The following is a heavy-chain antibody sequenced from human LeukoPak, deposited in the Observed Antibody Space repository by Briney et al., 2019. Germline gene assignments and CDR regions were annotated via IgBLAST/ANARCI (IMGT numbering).Heavy chain of an antibody. CDR3: ARDRISGFHWFDP. J-gene: IGHJ5*02. CDR1: GFTFSSYS. Sequence: GGSLRLSCAASGFTFSSYSMNWVRQAPGKGLEWVSSISSSSSYIYYADSVNGRFTISRDNAKNSLYLQMNSLRAEDTAVYYCARDRISGFHWFDPWGQGTLVTVSS. CDR2: ISSSSSYI. V-gene: IGHV3-21*01. D-gene: IGHD2-15*01.